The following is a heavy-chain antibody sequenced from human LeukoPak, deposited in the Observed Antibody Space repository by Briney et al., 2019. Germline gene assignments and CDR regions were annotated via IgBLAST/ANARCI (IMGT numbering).Heavy chain of an antibody. D-gene: IGHD3-3*01. Sequence: PGGSLRLSCAASGFTFSSYSMNGFRQAPGKGREWVSSISSSSSYIYYADSVKGRFTISRDNSKNSLYLQMNSLRGEDTAVYYCARDYDFWSGCSYNWFDPWGQGTLVTVSS. CDR1: GFTFSSYS. CDR2: ISSSSSYI. J-gene: IGHJ5*02. CDR3: ARDYDFWSGCSYNWFDP. V-gene: IGHV3-21*01.